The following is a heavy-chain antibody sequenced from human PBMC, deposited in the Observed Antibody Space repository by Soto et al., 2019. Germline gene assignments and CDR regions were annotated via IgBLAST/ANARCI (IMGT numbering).Heavy chain of an antibody. CDR3: ARIRRDYAYDY. J-gene: IGHJ4*02. V-gene: IGHV2-70*01. CDR2: LNWDDYK. CDR1: GFSLTATGMC. Sequence: SGLTLVNPTQTLTLTCTFSGFSLTATGMCVNWIRQPPGRALERIAPLNWDDYKYYSTSLNTRLTISKDTSKNQVVLTMTNMDPVDTATYYCARIRRDYAYDYWGLGTLVTVSS. D-gene: IGHD4-17*01.